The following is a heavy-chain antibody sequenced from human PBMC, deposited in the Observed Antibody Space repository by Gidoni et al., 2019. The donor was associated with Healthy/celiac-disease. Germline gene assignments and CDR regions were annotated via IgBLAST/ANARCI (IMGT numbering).Heavy chain of an antibody. D-gene: IGHD4-17*01. CDR2: IKSKTDGGTT. Sequence: EVQLVESGGGLVKPGGSLGLSFAASDFPFGTAWMSWVRQAPGKGLEWVGRIKSKTDGGTTDYAAPVKGRFTISRDDSKNTLYLQMNSLKTEDTAVYYCTTDYGDYAGGMDVWGQGTTVTVSS. CDR3: TTDYGDYAGGMDV. V-gene: IGHV3-15*01. J-gene: IGHJ6*02. CDR1: DFPFGTAW.